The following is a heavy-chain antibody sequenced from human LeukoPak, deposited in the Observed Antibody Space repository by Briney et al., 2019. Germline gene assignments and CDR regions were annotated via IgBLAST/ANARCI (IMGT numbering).Heavy chain of an antibody. Sequence: SETLSLTCAVYGGSFSGYYWSWIRQPPGKGLEWIGEINHSGSTNYNPSLKSRVTISVDTSKNQFSLKLSSVTAADTAVYYCAREEGSSHGYVDYWGQGTLVTVSS. CDR2: INHSGST. J-gene: IGHJ4*02. V-gene: IGHV4-34*01. CDR3: AREEGSSHGYVDY. D-gene: IGHD5-18*01. CDR1: GGSFSGYY.